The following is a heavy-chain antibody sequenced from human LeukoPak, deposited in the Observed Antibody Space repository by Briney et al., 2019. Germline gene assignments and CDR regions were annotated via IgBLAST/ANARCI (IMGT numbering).Heavy chain of an antibody. Sequence: GRSLRLSCAASGFTFSSYGMHWVRKAPGKGLEGGAVLYYDGSNKYYADSVKGRFTISRDNSKNTLYLQMNSLRAEDTAVYYCAKDRGSSRRGVPAAIIDYWGQGTLVTVSS. D-gene: IGHD2-2*01. CDR1: GFTFSSYG. V-gene: IGHV3-30*18. CDR3: AKDRGSSRRGVPAAIIDY. CDR2: LYYDGSNK. J-gene: IGHJ4*02.